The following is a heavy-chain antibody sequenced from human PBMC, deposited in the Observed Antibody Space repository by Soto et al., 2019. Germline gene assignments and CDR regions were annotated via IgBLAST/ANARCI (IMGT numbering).Heavy chain of an antibody. Sequence: WGSLRLSCAASGFTFSSYAMHWVRQAPGKGLEWVAVISYDGSNKNYADSVKGRFTISRDNSKNTLYLQMNSLRAEDAAVYYCARGYDFWSGYYSPYGMDVWGQGTTVTVSS. D-gene: IGHD3-3*01. CDR1: GFTFSSYA. J-gene: IGHJ6*02. V-gene: IGHV3-30-3*01. CDR2: ISYDGSNK. CDR3: ARGYDFWSGYYSPYGMDV.